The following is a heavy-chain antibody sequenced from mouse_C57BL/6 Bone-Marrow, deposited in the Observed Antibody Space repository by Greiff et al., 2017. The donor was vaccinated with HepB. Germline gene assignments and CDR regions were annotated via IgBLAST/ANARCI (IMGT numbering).Heavy chain of an antibody. D-gene: IGHD2-10*01. J-gene: IGHJ2*01. Sequence: LVNPGASVKLSCKASGYTFTEYTIHWVKQRSGQGLEWIGWFYPGSGSIKYNEKFKDKATLTADKSSSTVYMELSRLTSEDSAVYFCARHESYPYYFDYWGQGTTLTVSS. V-gene: IGHV1-62-2*01. CDR1: GYTFTEYT. CDR2: FYPGSGSI. CDR3: ARHESYPYYFDY.